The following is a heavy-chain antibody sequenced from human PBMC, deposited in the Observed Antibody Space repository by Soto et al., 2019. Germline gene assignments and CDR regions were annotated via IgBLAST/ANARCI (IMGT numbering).Heavy chain of an antibody. CDR1: GFICLSYD. D-gene: IGHD2-8*02. CDR2: ILVDGRT. CDR3: AKATATGGGAFDI. V-gene: IGHV3-23*01. J-gene: IGHJ3*02. Sequence: PGGSLSPSCAASGFICLSYDMSWVRQAPGKGLEWVSTILVDGRTFYVDSVKGRFTISRDSSQNTVYLQMNSLTAGDTALYYCAKATATGGGAFDICGQGTMVTVSS.